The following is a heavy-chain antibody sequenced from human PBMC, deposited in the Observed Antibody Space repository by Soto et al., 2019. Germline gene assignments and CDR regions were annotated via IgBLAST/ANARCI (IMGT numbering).Heavy chain of an antibody. CDR2: IFYTGTT. V-gene: IGHV4-28*03. Sequence: SETLSLTCAVPGYSISSDNWWGWIRQPPGKGLEWIGYIFYTGTTYYNLSLKSRVTMSVDTAKDQFSLKLSSVTAADTAVYYCARDWTVYDFWSGYYYYGMDVWGQGTTVTVSS. J-gene: IGHJ6*02. CDR1: GYSISSDNW. CDR3: ARDWTVYDFWSGYYYYGMDV. D-gene: IGHD3-3*01.